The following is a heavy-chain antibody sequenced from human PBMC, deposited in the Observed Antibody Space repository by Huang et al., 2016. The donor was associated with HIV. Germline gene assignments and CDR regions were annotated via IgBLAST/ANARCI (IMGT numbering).Heavy chain of an antibody. Sequence: EVKVLESGGGLVQPGGSLSLSCVASGFTFNKYAMSWVRQAPGKGLAGVSLISGNGNKTYYADSVKGRFTISRDNSKNTVYLQMNSLRAEDAALYHCTVLLDYWGQGTPVTVSS. CDR3: TVLLDY. J-gene: IGHJ4*02. CDR1: GFTFNKYA. CDR2: ISGNGNKT. V-gene: IGHV3-23*01.